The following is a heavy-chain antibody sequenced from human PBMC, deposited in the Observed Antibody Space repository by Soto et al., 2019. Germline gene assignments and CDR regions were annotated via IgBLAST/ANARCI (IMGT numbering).Heavy chain of an antibody. CDR1: GYTFTRYA. CDR3: ARGRPYGMDV. Sequence: QVHLVQSGAEVKKPGASVKVSCKASGYTFTRYAIHWVRQAPGQRLKWMGWSNAGNGDTNYSHEFQVRVTITRDTSANTVYMELRSLRSEDTAVYFCARGRPYGMDVWGQGTTVIVSS. J-gene: IGHJ6*02. V-gene: IGHV1-3*02. CDR2: SNAGNGDT.